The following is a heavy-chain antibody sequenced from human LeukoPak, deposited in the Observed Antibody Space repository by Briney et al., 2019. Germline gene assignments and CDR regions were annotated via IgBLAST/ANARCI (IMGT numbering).Heavy chain of an antibody. CDR3: ARGSDYDSSGYLTG. Sequence: GGSLRLSWAASGFTFSDYYMSWIRQAPGKGLEWVSYISSSSSYTNYAGSVKGRFTISRDNAKNSLYLQMNSLRAEDTAVYYCARGSDYDSSGYLTGWGQGTLVTVSS. V-gene: IGHV3-11*05. CDR2: ISSSSSYT. CDR1: GFTFSDYY. J-gene: IGHJ4*02. D-gene: IGHD3-22*01.